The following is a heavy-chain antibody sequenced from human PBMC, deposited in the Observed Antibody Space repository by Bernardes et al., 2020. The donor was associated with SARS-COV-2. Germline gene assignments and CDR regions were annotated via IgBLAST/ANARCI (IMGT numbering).Heavy chain of an antibody. V-gene: IGHV2-5*02. Sequence: SGPTLVKPTQTLTLTCTFSGFSLSTSGVGVGWIRQPPGKALEWLALIYWDDDKRYSPSLKSRLTITKDTSKNQVVLTMTNMDPVDTATYYCAHRPPNYSSGWYERGGYFQHWGQGTLVTVSS. J-gene: IGHJ1*01. CDR2: IYWDDDK. CDR1: GFSLSTSGVG. D-gene: IGHD6-19*01. CDR3: AHRPPNYSSGWYERGGYFQH.